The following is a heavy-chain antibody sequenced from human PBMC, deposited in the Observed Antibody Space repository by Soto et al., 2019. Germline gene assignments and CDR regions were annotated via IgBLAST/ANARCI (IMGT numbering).Heavy chain of an antibody. CDR1: GDSISSGDCY. V-gene: IGHV4-30-4*01. D-gene: IGHD5-18*01. CDR2: IFYSGST. Sequence: SETLSLTCTVSGDSISSGDCYWSWIRQPPGKGLEWIVYIFYSGSTYYNPSLKTRVTISVDTANNQFSLKLRSVTAANTAVYYGARWLGYGPHFDYWGQGSLVTVSS. CDR3: ARWLGYGPHFDY. J-gene: IGHJ4*02.